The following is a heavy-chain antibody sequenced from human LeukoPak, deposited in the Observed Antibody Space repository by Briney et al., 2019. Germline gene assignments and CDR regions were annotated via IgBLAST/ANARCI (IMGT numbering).Heavy chain of an antibody. CDR1: GFSFSSYA. Sequence: PGGSLRLSCAASGFSFSSYAMSWVRQAPGKGLEWVSAISGSGGSTYYADSVKGRFTITRDNSRDTLYLQMNSLRAEDTALYYSAKGYYDYVWGSYYFDYWGQGTLVTVSS. J-gene: IGHJ4*02. CDR2: ISGSGGST. CDR3: AKGYYDYVWGSYYFDY. V-gene: IGHV3-23*01. D-gene: IGHD3-16*01.